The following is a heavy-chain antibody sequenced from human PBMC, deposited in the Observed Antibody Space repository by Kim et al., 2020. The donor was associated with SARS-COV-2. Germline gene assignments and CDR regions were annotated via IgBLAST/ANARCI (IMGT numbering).Heavy chain of an antibody. CDR3: ARGRGTILGVVIIKPWFDP. J-gene: IGHJ5*02. V-gene: IGHV4-34*01. Sequence: SETLSLTCAVYGGSFSGYYWSWIRQPPGKGLEWIGEINHSGSTNYNPSLKSRVTISVDTSKNQFSLKLSSVTAADTAVYYCARGRGTILGVVIIKPWFDP. D-gene: IGHD3-3*01. CDR2: INHSGST. CDR1: GGSFSGYY.